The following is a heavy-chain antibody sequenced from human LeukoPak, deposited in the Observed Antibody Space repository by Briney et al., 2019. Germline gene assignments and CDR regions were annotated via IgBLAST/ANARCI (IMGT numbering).Heavy chain of an antibody. CDR1: GFTFSDYG. CDR2: IWYDGSNI. J-gene: IGHJ4*02. V-gene: IGHV3-33*01. D-gene: IGHD2-21*01. Sequence: GRSLRLSCAASGFTFSDYGMHWVRQAPGKGLEWVAVIWYDGSNIYYADSVEGRFTISRDNSRNTLYLQMNSLRAEDTAVYYCVRELPPVVQYYFDHWGPGTLVTVSS. CDR3: VRELPPVVQYYFDH.